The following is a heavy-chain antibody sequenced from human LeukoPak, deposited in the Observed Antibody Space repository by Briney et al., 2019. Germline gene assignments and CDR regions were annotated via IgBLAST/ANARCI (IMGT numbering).Heavy chain of an antibody. V-gene: IGHV7-4-1*02. J-gene: IGHJ1*01. Sequence: ASVKVSCKASGYTFTSYAMNWVRQAPGQGREWMGWINTNTGNPTYAPGFTGRFVFSLDTSVSTAYLQISSLKAEDTAVYYCARVGCESPIQHWGQGTLVTVSS. CDR1: GYTFTSYA. CDR2: INTNTGNP. D-gene: IGHD6-19*01. CDR3: ARVGCESPIQH.